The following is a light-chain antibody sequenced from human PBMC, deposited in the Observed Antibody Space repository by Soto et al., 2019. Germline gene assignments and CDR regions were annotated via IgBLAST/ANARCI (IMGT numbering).Light chain of an antibody. CDR1: QSVSSSY. CDR3: QHYGSSWT. J-gene: IGKJ1*01. CDR2: GAS. Sequence: EILLTQSPGTLSLSPGERATLSCRASQSVSSSYLAWYQQKPGQAPRLLIYGASSRATGIPDRFSGSGSGTDFTLTISRLEPEDFAVYYCQHYGSSWTFGQGTK. V-gene: IGKV3-20*01.